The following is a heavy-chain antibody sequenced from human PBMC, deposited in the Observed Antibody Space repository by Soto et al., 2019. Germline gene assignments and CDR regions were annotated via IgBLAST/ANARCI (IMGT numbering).Heavy chain of an antibody. CDR1: GASISGSYYY. CDR3: ATAQKGYNWNYFDH. CDR2: VFYTGFT. V-gene: IGHV4-39*01. D-gene: IGHD1-20*01. Sequence: SETLSLTCAVSGASISGSYYYWAWLRQSPGKGPEWIGSVFYTGFTSYNPSLESRVSVSVDTSKSQFSLKLSAVTAADTAVYYCATAQKGYNWNYFDHWGQGALVTVAS. J-gene: IGHJ4*02.